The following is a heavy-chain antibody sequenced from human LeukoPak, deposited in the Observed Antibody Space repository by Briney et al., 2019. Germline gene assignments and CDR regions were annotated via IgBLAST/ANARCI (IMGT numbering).Heavy chain of an antibody. CDR1: GFTFSSYS. CDR3: ARDGKYYDYVWGSYDY. CDR2: ISSSSSYI. J-gene: IGHJ4*02. Sequence: GGSLRLSCVASGFTFSSYSMNWVRQAPGKGLEWVSSISSSSSYIYYADSVKGRFTISRDNAKNSLYLQMNSLRAEDTAVYYCARDGKYYDYVWGSYDYWGQGTLVTVSS. V-gene: IGHV3-21*01. D-gene: IGHD3-16*01.